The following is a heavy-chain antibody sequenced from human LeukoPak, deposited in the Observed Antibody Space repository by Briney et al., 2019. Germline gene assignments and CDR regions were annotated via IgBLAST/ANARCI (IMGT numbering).Heavy chain of an antibody. D-gene: IGHD6-13*01. CDR2: INPRDGST. CDR3: ARDLAAPAGGDYGYYYYGMDV. V-gene: IGHV1-46*01. CDR1: GYTFTNNY. J-gene: IGHJ6*02. Sequence: ASVKVSCKASGYTFTNNYIHWVRQAPGQGLEWMGIINPRDGSTKYAQKFQGRVTMTTDTSTSTVNMELSSLRSEDTAVYYCARDLAAPAGGDYGYYYYGMDVWGQGTTVTVFS.